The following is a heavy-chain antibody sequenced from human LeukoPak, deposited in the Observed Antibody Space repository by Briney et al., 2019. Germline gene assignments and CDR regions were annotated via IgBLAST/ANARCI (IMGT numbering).Heavy chain of an antibody. J-gene: IGHJ4*02. D-gene: IGHD3-10*01. Sequence: GGSLRLSCAASGITFSSYGMSWVRQAPGKGLEWVSAISGSGGSTYYADSVKGRFTISRDNSKNTLYLQMNSLRAEDTAVYYCAKEVGYYGSGDFDYWGQGTLVTVSS. CDR2: ISGSGGST. CDR3: AKEVGYYGSGDFDY. CDR1: GITFSSYG. V-gene: IGHV3-23*01.